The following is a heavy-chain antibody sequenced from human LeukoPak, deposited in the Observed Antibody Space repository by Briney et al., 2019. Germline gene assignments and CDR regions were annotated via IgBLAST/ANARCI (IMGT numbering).Heavy chain of an antibody. J-gene: IGHJ6*03. V-gene: IGHV3-23*01. Sequence: PGGSLRLSCVASGFTFSSYAMSWVRQAPGKGLEWVSAISGSGGSTYYADSVKGRFTISRDNSKNTLYLQMNSLRAEDTAVYYCAKGSGSYYYYMDVWGKGTTVTVSS. CDR1: GFTFSSYA. CDR3: AKGSGSYYYYMDV. D-gene: IGHD1-26*01. CDR2: ISGSGGST.